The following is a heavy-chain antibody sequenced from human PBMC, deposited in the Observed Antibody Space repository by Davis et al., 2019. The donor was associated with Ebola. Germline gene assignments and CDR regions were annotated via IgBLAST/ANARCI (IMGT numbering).Heavy chain of an antibody. J-gene: IGHJ4*02. CDR1: GFTFSNYA. CDR3: AKGRSVVVSAIAFDS. D-gene: IGHD2-21*01. CDR2: IRSSGDKT. Sequence: GGSLRLSCEASGFTFSNYAMSWVRQAPGKGLEWVSGIRSSGDKTYNADSVKGRFTISRDTSKNTIYLQMNSLRAEDTAVYYCAKGRSVVVSAIAFDSWGQGTLVTVSS. V-gene: IGHV3-23*01.